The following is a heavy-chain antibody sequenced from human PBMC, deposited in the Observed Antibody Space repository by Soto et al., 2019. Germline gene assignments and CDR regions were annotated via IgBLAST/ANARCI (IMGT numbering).Heavy chain of an antibody. D-gene: IGHD3-3*01. V-gene: IGHV4-39*01. CDR2: IYYSGST. CDR3: AGHGAVSITIFGVANNWFDP. CDR1: GGSLSSSSYY. Sequence: SDTLSLTCTVSGGSLSSSSYYWGWIRQPPGKELEWIGSIYYSGSTYYNPSLKSRVTISVDTSKNQFSLKLSSVTAADTAVYYCAGHGAVSITIFGVANNWFDPWGQGTLVTVSS. J-gene: IGHJ5*02.